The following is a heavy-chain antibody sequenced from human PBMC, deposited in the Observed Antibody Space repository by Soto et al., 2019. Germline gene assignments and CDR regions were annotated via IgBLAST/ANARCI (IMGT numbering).Heavy chain of an antibody. CDR3: ARDLWASTVTPYYFDY. J-gene: IGHJ4*02. D-gene: IGHD4-4*01. CDR1: GFTFSSYS. Sequence: GGSLRLSCAASGFTFSSYSMNWVRQAPGKGLEWVSYISSRSSTIYYADSVKGRFTISRDNAKNSLYLQMNSLRDEDTAVYYCARDLWASTVTPYYFDYWGQGTLVTVSS. CDR2: ISSRSSTI. V-gene: IGHV3-48*02.